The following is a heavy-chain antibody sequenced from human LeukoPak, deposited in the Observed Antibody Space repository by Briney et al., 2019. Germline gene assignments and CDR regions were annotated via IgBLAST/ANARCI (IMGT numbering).Heavy chain of an antibody. V-gene: IGHV3-23*01. CDR2: ISGSGGNT. CDR3: ARHSRGRWYVFDY. J-gene: IGHJ4*02. CDR1: GFAFSSQA. Sequence: PGGSLRLSCAATGFAFSSQAMGWVRQAPGKGLEWVSGISGSGGNTYYADSVKGRFTISRDNSNNTLYLQMNSLRAEDTAVYYCARHSRGRWYVFDYWGQGTLVTVSS. D-gene: IGHD6-13*01.